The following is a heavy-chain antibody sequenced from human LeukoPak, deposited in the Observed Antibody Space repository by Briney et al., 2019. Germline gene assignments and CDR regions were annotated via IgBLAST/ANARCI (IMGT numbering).Heavy chain of an antibody. CDR1: GGSISSYY. CDR3: ARQGGGFWYFDL. J-gene: IGHJ2*01. V-gene: IGHV4-59*08. D-gene: IGHD6-25*01. CDR2: IYYSGST. Sequence: SETLSLTCTVSGGSISSYYWSWIRQPPGKGLEWIGYIYYSGSTNYNPSLKSRVTISVDTSKNQFSLKLSSVTAADTAVYYCARQGGGFWYFDLWGRGTLVTVS.